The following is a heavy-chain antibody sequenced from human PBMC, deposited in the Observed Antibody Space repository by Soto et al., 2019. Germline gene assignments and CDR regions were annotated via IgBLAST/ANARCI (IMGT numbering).Heavy chain of an antibody. CDR3: ARSRDFWTGNSYFFDY. J-gene: IGHJ4*02. CDR1: GGSFNNYA. Sequence: QVQLVQSGAEVKKPGSSVKVSCKASGGSFNNYAFSWVRQAPGQGLEWMGGILPIFGTANYPQKFQGRLTITADGPTNTTYMELSSLRSEDTAVYYCARSRDFWTGNSYFFDYWGQGALVTVSS. V-gene: IGHV1-69*01. CDR2: ILPIFGTA. D-gene: IGHD3-3*01.